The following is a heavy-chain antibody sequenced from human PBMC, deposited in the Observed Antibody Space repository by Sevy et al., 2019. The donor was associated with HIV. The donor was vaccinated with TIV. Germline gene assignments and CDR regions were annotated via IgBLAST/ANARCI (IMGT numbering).Heavy chain of an antibody. J-gene: IGHJ4*02. Sequence: GGSLRLSCAVSGFSLNSYWMSWVRQAPGKGLEWVANIKQDGSVKYYVDSVKGRLTISKDNARNLLYLQMNSLRAEDTALYYCVRAIAAEASFWGQGTLVTVSS. V-gene: IGHV3-7*01. CDR3: VRAIAAEASF. CDR1: GFSLNSYW. D-gene: IGHD6-13*01. CDR2: IKQDGSVK.